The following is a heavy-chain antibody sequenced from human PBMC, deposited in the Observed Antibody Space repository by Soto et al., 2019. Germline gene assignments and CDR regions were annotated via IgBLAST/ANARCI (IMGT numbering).Heavy chain of an antibody. D-gene: IGHD6-19*01. CDR3: ARCVGAVAGSN. CDR1: GFTLSSYW. J-gene: IGHJ1*01. V-gene: IGHV3-7*05. CDR2: IKGDGSEK. Sequence: PGGSLRLSCVASGFTLSSYWMSWVRQAPGKGPEWVANIKGDGSEKYYAESVKGRFTISRDNAKNSLLLEMNSLRAEDTALYYCARCVGAVAGSNLGQGTLVTVAS.